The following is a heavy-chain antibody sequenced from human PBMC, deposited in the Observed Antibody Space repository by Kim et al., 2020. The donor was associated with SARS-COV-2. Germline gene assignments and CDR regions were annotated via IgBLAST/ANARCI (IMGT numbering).Heavy chain of an antibody. Sequence: YRDCVKDRFTSSREKAKNSLYLQMDSRRAEDTAIYYCERDGHNWNDFEYWGQGTLVTVSS. CDR3: ERDGHNWNDFEY. V-gene: IGHV3-7*03. D-gene: IGHD1-20*01. J-gene: IGHJ4*02.